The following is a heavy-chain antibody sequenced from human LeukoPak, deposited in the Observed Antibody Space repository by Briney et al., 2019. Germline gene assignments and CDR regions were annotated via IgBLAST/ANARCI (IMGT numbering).Heavy chain of an antibody. J-gene: IGHJ3*02. CDR1: GGTFSRYA. V-gene: IGHV1-69*05. Sequence: SVKVSCKASGGTFSRYAISWVRQAPGQGLEWMGGIIPIFGTANYAQKFQGRVTITTDESTSTAYMELSSQRSEDTAVYYCARDPGGNWAFDIWGQGTMVSVSS. CDR3: ARDPGGNWAFDI. D-gene: IGHD4-23*01. CDR2: IIPIFGTA.